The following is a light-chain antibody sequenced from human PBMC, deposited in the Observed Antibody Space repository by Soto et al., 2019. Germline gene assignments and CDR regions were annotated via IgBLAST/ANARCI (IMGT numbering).Light chain of an antibody. CDR3: SSFRSSSTSYV. CDR1: SSDIGDSNY. J-gene: IGLJ1*01. V-gene: IGLV2-14*03. CDR2: DVS. Sequence: QSALTQPASVSGSPGQSITISCTGTSSDIGDSNYVSWYQQHPGKAPKHVIYDVSNRPSGVSNRFSGSKSANTASLTISGLQAEDEADYYCSSFRSSSTSYVFGTGTKLTVL.